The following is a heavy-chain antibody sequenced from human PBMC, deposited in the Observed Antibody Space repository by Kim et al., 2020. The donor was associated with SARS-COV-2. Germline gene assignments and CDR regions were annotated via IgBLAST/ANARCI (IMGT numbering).Heavy chain of an antibody. CDR3: ARHGTNYGDYVRY. V-gene: IGHV5-51*01. D-gene: IGHD4-17*01. J-gene: IGHJ4*02. CDR1: GYAFPDFW. Sequence: GESLKISCRASGYAFPDFWIGWVRQLPGKGLEWMGIVYPRDSDTKYSPSFQGHVIISADKSTDTAYLQWATLKASDSAMYFCARHGTNYGDYVRYWGQGT. CDR2: VYPRDSDT.